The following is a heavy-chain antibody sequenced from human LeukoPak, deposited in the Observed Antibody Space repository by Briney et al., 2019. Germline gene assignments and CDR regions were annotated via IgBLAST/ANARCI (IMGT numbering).Heavy chain of an antibody. CDR3: AKGSGTQEFGY. CDR2: INHNGIT. J-gene: IGHJ4*02. CDR1: GGSFSGYF. V-gene: IGHV4-34*01. Sequence: SETLSLTCAVYGGSFSGYFWSWVRQPPGKGREWIGEINHNGITNYNPSLKSRVTISVDTSKNQFSLKLSSVTAADTAVYYCAKGSGTQEFGYWGQGTLVTVSS. D-gene: IGHD3-10*01.